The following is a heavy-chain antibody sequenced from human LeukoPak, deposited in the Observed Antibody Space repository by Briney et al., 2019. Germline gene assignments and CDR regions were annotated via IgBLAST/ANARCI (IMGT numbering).Heavy chain of an antibody. CDR3: ARGVDEAKVGY. J-gene: IGHJ4*02. V-gene: IGHV4-34*01. CDR2: IHPSGST. Sequence: SDTLSLTSAVYSGSFSGYYWNWVRQPPGKGLEWIGEIHPSGSTTYNPSLQSRVTISVDTSQNQFSLKLNSVTAADTAVYYCARGVDEAKVGYWGQGTLVTVSS. CDR1: SGSFSGYY.